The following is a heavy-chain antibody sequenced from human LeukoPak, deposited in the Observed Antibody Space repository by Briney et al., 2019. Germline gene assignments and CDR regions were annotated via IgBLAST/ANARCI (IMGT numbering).Heavy chain of an antibody. Sequence: GGSLRLSCAASGFTFSNYAMNWVRQAPGKGLEWVSSINANGGSTYYADSVKGRFTISRDNSKNTLYLQMNSLRAVDTAVYYCAKGPLAALGDHWGQGTLVTVSS. V-gene: IGHV3-23*01. CDR2: INANGGST. CDR1: GFTFSNYA. CDR3: AKGPLAALGDH. J-gene: IGHJ4*02. D-gene: IGHD2-15*01.